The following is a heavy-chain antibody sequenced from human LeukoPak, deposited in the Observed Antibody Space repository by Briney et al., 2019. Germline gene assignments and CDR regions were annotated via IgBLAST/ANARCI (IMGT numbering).Heavy chain of an antibody. J-gene: IGHJ4*02. CDR2: ISGNGGSI. CDR1: GFTFSSYE. Sequence: GGSLRLSCAASGFTFSSYEMNWVRQAPGKGLEWVSGISGNGGSIYYADSVKGRFTISRDNSKNTLYLQINSLRAEDTAVYYCAKDPRSYIVTTMLFQYWGQGTLVTVSS. CDR3: AKDPRSYIVTTMLFQY. D-gene: IGHD5-12*01. V-gene: IGHV3-23*01.